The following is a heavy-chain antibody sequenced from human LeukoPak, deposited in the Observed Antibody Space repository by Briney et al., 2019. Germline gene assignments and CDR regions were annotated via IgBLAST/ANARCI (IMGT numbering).Heavy chain of an antibody. Sequence: ESGPTLVKPTQTLTLTCTFSGFSLSTSGVGVGWIRQPPGKALEWLALIYWDDDKRYSPSLKSRLTITKDTSKNQVVLTMTNMDPVDTATYYCAHSRVTAAGPRRWDYFDYWGQGTLVTVSS. CDR1: GFSLSTSGVG. CDR2: IYWDDDK. V-gene: IGHV2-5*02. D-gene: IGHD6-13*01. CDR3: AHSRVTAAGPRRWDYFDY. J-gene: IGHJ4*02.